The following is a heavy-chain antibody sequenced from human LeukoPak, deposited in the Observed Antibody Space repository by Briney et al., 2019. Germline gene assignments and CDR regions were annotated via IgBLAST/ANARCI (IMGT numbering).Heavy chain of an antibody. CDR2: IYYSGST. J-gene: IGHJ4*02. Sequence: PSEILSLTCTVSGGSISSYYWSWIRQPPGKGLEWIGYIYYSGSTNYNPSLKSRVTISVDTSKNQFSLKLSSVTAADTAVYYCATLSSGWGNFDYWGQGTLVTVSS. D-gene: IGHD6-19*01. CDR1: GGSISSYY. V-gene: IGHV4-59*01. CDR3: ATLSSGWGNFDY.